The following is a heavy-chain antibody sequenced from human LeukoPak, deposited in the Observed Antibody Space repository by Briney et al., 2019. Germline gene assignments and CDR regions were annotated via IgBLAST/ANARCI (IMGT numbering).Heavy chain of an antibody. V-gene: IGHV1-2*02. J-gene: IGHJ5*02. Sequence: GASVKVSCKASGYIFTGYYMHWVRQAPGQGLEWMGWINPNSGGTNYAQKFQGRVTMTRDTSISTAYMELSRLRSDDTAVYYCARDRKAIVVVTAIPRYNWFDPWGQGTLVTVSS. CDR3: ARDRKAIVVVTAIPRYNWFDP. CDR1: GYIFTGYY. CDR2: INPNSGGT. D-gene: IGHD2-21*02.